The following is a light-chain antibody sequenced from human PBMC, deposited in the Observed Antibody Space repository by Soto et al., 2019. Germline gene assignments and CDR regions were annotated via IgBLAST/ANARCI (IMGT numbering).Light chain of an antibody. Sequence: EIVLTQSPGTLSLSPGERATLSCRASQSVSSSYLACYQQKPGQAPRLLIYGASSRATGIPDRFSGSGSGTDFTLNISRLEPEDFAVYYCQQYGSSPGFTFGPGTKVDIK. J-gene: IGKJ3*01. CDR2: GAS. V-gene: IGKV3-20*01. CDR1: QSVSSSY. CDR3: QQYGSSPGFT.